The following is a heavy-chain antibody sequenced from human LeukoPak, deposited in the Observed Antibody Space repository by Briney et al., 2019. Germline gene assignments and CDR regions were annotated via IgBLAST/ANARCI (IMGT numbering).Heavy chain of an antibody. Sequence: GGSLRLSCAASGFTFDDYAMHWVRHAPGKGLEWVSGISWNSGSIGYADSVKGRFTISRDNAKNSLYLQMNSLRAEDTALYYCAKSQTYYYGSGSYYPFDYWGQGTLVTVSS. CDR2: ISWNSGSI. D-gene: IGHD3-10*01. CDR1: GFTFDDYA. V-gene: IGHV3-9*01. CDR3: AKSQTYYYGSGSYYPFDY. J-gene: IGHJ4*02.